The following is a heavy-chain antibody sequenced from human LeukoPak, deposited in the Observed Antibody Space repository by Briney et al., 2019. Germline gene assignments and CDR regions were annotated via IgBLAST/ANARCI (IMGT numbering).Heavy chain of an antibody. CDR2: ISGSGGST. J-gene: IGHJ5*02. V-gene: IGHV3-23*01. CDR1: VFTFSSYA. D-gene: IGHD2-2*01. Sequence: VGSLRLSCAASVFTFSSYAMSWVRQAPGKGLEWVSAISGSGGSTYYADSVKGRFTISRDNSKNTLYLQMNSLRAEDTAVYYCAKDSRYCRSTSCRDWFDPWGQGTLVTVSS. CDR3: AKDSRYCRSTSCRDWFDP.